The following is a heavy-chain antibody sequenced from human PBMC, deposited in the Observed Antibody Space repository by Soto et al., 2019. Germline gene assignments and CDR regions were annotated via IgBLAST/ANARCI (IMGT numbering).Heavy chain of an antibody. CDR3: ARDVAAAGKGGIDFDY. D-gene: IGHD6-13*01. CDR2: IWYDGSNK. V-gene: IGHV3-33*01. Sequence: GGSLRLSCAASGFTFSSYGMHWVRQAPGKGLEWVAVIWYDGSNKYYADSVKGRFTISRDNSKNTLYLQMNSLRAEDTAVYYCARDVAAAGKGGIDFDYWGQGTLVTVSS. CDR1: GFTFSSYG. J-gene: IGHJ4*02.